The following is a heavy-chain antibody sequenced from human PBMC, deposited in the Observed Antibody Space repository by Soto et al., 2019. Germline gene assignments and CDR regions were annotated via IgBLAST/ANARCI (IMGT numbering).Heavy chain of an antibody. CDR3: ARDWNRDWFDP. J-gene: IGHJ5*02. CDR1: GFTFSSYS. V-gene: IGHV3-48*01. CDR2: ISSSSSTI. Sequence: GGPLRLSCAASGFTFSSYSMNWVRQAPGKGLEWVSYISSSSSTIYYADSVKGRFTISRDNAKNSLYLQMNSLRAEDTAVYYCARDWNRDWFDPWGQGTLVTVSS. D-gene: IGHD1-1*01.